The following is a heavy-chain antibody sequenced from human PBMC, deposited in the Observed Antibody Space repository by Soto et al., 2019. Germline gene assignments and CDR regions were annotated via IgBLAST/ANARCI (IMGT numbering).Heavy chain of an antibody. J-gene: IGHJ4*02. V-gene: IGHV4-30-2*01. CDR2: IYHSGST. Sequence: SETLSLTCAVSGGSISSGGYSWSWIRQPPGKGLEWIGYIYHSGSTYYNPSLKSRVTISVDRSKNQFSLKLSSVTAADTAVYYCARHRGSGGSPRPLDYWGQGTLVTVSS. D-gene: IGHD2-15*01. CDR3: ARHRGSGGSPRPLDY. CDR1: GGSISSGGYS.